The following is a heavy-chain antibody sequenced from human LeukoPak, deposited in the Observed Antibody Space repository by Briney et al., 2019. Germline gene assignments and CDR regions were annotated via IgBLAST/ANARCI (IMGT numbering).Heavy chain of an antibody. Sequence: SEALSLTCTVSGGSISSYYWSWIRQPAGKGLEWIGRIYTSGSTNYNPSLKSRVTMSVDTSKNQFSLKLSSVTAADTAVYYCARVAMVRGFSLSHSDAFDIWGQGTMVTVSS. CDR3: ARVAMVRGFSLSHSDAFDI. J-gene: IGHJ3*02. V-gene: IGHV4-4*07. CDR1: GGSISSYY. CDR2: IYTSGST. D-gene: IGHD3-10*01.